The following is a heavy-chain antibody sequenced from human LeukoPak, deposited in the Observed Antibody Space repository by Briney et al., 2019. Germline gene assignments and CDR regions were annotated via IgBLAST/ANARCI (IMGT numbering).Heavy chain of an antibody. J-gene: IGHJ4*02. CDR2: ISSSSSTI. CDR1: GFTFSSYS. Sequence: GGSLRLSCAASGFTFSSYSMNWVRQAPGKGLEWVSYISSSSSTIYYVDSVKGRFTISRDNAKNSLYLQMNSLRAEDTAVYYCARRFLFDYWGQGTLVTVSS. CDR3: ARRFLFDY. V-gene: IGHV3-48*01. D-gene: IGHD3-10*01.